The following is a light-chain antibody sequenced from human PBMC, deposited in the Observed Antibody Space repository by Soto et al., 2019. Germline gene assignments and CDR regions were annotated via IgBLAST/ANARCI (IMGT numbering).Light chain of an antibody. V-gene: IGLV6-57*01. CDR1: SGSIASNY. CDR3: QSYDSSSVV. Sequence: FMLTQPHSVSASPGKTVTISCTRSSGSIASNYVQWYQQRPGSSPTTVIYEDNQRPSGVPDRFSGSIDSSSNSASLTISGLKTEDEADYYCQSYDSSSVVFGGGTKLTVL. CDR2: EDN. J-gene: IGLJ2*01.